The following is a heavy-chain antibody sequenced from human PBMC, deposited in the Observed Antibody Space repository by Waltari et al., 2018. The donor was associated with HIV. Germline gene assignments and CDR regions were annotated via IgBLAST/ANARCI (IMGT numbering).Heavy chain of an antibody. Sequence: QVQLVQSGAEVKKPGASVKVSCKASGYTFTSYYMTWVRQAPGQGLEGMGVGNPDGGHTSYAQKFQGRVTRTRDTSTSTVYMKLSSLRSEDTAVYYCARDQGLQLEFFDYWGQGTLVTVSS. CDR1: GYTFTSYY. V-gene: IGHV1-46*01. CDR2: GNPDGGHT. CDR3: ARDQGLQLEFFDY. D-gene: IGHD2-2*01. J-gene: IGHJ4*02.